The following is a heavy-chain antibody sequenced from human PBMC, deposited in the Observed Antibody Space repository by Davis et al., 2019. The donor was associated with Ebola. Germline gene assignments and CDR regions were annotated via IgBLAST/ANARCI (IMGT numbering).Heavy chain of an antibody. Sequence: GESLKISCAASGFVFSNYVMSWVRQAPGKGLEWVSTLGTSADTYYADSVKGRFTVSRDEAKDSVYLQMDSLRDEDTAVYFCAPEYSFGYRSLDVWGRGTTVTVSS. CDR2: LGTSADT. CDR3: APEYSFGYRSLDV. CDR1: GFVFSNYV. J-gene: IGHJ6*02. D-gene: IGHD3-22*01. V-gene: IGHV3-69-1*01.